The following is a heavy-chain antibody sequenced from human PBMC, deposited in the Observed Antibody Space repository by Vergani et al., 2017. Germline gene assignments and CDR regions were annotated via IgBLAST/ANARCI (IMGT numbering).Heavy chain of an antibody. CDR3: STARRELLDY. J-gene: IGHJ4*02. Sequence: EVQLVESGGGLVKPGGSLRLSCATFGFTFSNAWTSWVRQAQGKGLEWVGRIKSITDGGTTDYAAPVKGRVTISRNDSKNTLYLQMNSLKTEDTAVYYCSTARRELLDYWGQGILVTVSS. CDR1: GFTFSNAW. D-gene: IGHD1-26*01. V-gene: IGHV3-15*01. CDR2: IKSITDGGTT.